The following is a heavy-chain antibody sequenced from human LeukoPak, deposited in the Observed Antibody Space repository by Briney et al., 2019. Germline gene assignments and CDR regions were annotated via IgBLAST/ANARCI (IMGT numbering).Heavy chain of an antibody. Sequence: SETLSLTCTVSGGSISSYYWSWIRQPPGKGLEWIGEINHRGSTNHNPSLKSRVTISVDTSKNQFSLKLSAVTAADTAVYYCARVPRRMNYYDSSGYNWGQGTLVTVSS. CDR1: GGSISSYY. J-gene: IGHJ4*02. CDR3: ARVPRRMNYYDSSGYN. CDR2: INHRGST. D-gene: IGHD3-22*01. V-gene: IGHV4-34*01.